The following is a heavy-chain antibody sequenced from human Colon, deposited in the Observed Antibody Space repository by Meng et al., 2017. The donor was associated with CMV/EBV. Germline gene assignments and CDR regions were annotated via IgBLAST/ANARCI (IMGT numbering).Heavy chain of an antibody. CDR3: AKSRSSTPGIVDD. D-gene: IGHD2/OR15-2a*01. J-gene: IGHJ4*02. V-gene: IGHV4-61*08. CDR2: IYDTGIT. CDR1: GVSVTSGAYH. Sequence: ARLQQPGQGLRKPSETLSLTRIVSGVSVTSGAYHWSWIRQSPGKGLEWIGYIYDTGITIYNPSLKSRVTIFLETSKNQFSLNLNSMTTADTAVYYCAKSRSSTPGIVDDWGQGTLVTVSS.